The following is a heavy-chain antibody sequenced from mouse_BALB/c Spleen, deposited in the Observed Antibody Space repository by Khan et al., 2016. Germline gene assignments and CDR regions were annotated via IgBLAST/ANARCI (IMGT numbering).Heavy chain of an antibody. D-gene: IGHD2-4*01. CDR1: GYTFTNYG. Sequence: QVQLKQSGPELKKPGETVKISCKASGYTFTNYGMNWVKQAPGKGLKWMGWINTYTGEPTYADDFKGRFAFSLETSASTAYLQINNLKNEDTATXFCARVRYDYDVYAMDYWGQGTSVTVSS. CDR3: ARVRYDYDVYAMDY. V-gene: IGHV9-3-1*01. CDR2: INTYTGEP. J-gene: IGHJ4*01.